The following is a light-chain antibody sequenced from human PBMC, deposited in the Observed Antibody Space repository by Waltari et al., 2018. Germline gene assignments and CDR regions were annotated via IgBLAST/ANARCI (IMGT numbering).Light chain of an antibody. J-gene: IGLJ2*01. Sequence: SYELTQPPSVSVSPGQTASITCPGDNLADKYTSWYQQKAGQSPVLVIYQDTKRPSGVLVRVSGSNSANTAALTMSGTQAMEEADFYCQAWDSTTDVVFGGGTKLTVL. CDR3: QAWDSTTDVV. V-gene: IGLV3-1*01. CDR1: NLADKY. CDR2: QDT.